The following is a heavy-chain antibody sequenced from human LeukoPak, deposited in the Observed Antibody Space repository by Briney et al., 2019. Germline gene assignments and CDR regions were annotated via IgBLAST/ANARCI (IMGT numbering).Heavy chain of an antibody. CDR3: ARQQIYAGIGMVDYFDY. CDR1: GGSIRSYY. V-gene: IGHV4-59*01. J-gene: IGHJ4*02. D-gene: IGHD6-13*01. CDR2: MHYTGTT. Sequence: SETLSLTCAVSGGSIRSYYWSWIRQPPGKGLEWIGYMHYTGTTNYNPSLKSRVTITGDTSKNQFSLKLRSVTAADTAIYYCARQQIYAGIGMVDYFDYWGQGILVTVSS.